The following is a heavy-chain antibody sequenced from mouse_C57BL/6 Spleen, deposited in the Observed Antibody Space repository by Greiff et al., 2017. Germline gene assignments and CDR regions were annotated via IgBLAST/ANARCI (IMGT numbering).Heavy chain of an antibody. V-gene: IGHV1-7*01. D-gene: IGHD2-3*01. Sequence: VQLQQSGAELAKPGASVKLSCKASGYTFTSYWMHWVKQRPGQGLEWIGYINPSSGYTKYNQKFKDKATLTADKSSSTAYMQLSSLTYEDSAVYYCARWYDGDYYAMDYWGQGTSVTVSS. CDR1: GYTFTSYW. CDR2: INPSSGYT. J-gene: IGHJ4*01. CDR3: ARWYDGDYYAMDY.